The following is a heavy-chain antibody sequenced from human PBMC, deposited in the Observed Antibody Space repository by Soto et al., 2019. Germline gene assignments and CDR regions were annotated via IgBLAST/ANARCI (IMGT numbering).Heavy chain of an antibody. Sequence: SVKVSCKASGGTFGNSAISWVRQAPGQGLEWMGGIIPIFGTANYAQKFQGRVTITADKSTSTAYMELSSLRSEDTAVYYCARHGDYFNWFDPWGQGTLVTVSS. CDR3: ARHGDYFNWFDP. J-gene: IGHJ5*02. D-gene: IGHD4-17*01. V-gene: IGHV1-69*06. CDR2: IIPIFGTA. CDR1: GGTFGNSA.